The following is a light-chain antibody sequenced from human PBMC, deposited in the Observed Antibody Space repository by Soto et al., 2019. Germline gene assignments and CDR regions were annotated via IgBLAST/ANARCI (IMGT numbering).Light chain of an antibody. V-gene: IGLV1-47*01. CDR2: RND. Sequence: QSVLTQPPSASGTPGQRVTISCSGSTSNIGVNYVYWYQQLPGTAPKLLIYRNDQRPSGVPDRFSGSKSGTSASLAISDLRSEDEAEYFCATWDDSLSGQVFGGGTKLTVL. CDR1: TSNIGVNY. J-gene: IGLJ3*02. CDR3: ATWDDSLSGQV.